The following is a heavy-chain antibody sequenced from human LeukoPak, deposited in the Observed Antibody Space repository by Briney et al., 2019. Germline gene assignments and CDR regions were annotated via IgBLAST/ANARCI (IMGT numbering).Heavy chain of an antibody. Sequence: SETLSLTCTASGGSISSYYWGWIRQPPGKGLQWIGSIYHSGTTYYNPSLKSRVTISVDTSKNQFSLKLSSVTAADTAVYYCARQSTFGYFDYWGQGTLVTVSS. V-gene: IGHV4-39*01. CDR2: IYHSGTT. CDR3: ARQSTFGYFDY. J-gene: IGHJ4*02. D-gene: IGHD3-16*01. CDR1: GGSISSYY.